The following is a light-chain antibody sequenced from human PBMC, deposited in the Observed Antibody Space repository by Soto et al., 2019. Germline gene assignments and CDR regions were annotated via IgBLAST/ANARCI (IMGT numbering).Light chain of an antibody. J-gene: IGKJ2*01. CDR1: QSVGTY. CDR2: DAS. V-gene: IGKV3-11*01. CDR3: QQRSNWPPGYT. Sequence: ENVLTQSPGTLSLSPGERATLSCRASQSVGTYLAWYQQKPGQAPRLLIFDASKRATGIPARFSGSGSGTDFTLTISSLETEDFAVYYCQQRSNWPPGYTFGQGTKLEIK.